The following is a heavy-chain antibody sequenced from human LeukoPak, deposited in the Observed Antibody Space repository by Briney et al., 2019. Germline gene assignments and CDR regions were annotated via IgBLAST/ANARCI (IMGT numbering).Heavy chain of an antibody. D-gene: IGHD7-27*01. CDR2: IYPGDSDT. J-gene: IGHJ4*02. V-gene: IGHV5-51*01. CDR3: ARDWGLDY. CDR1: GFTFDDYA. Sequence: PGGSLRLSCAASGFTFDDYAMHWVRQAPGKGLEWMGIIYPGDSDTRYSPSFQGQVTISADKSISTAYLQWSSLKASDTAMYYCARDWGLDYWGQGTLVTVSS.